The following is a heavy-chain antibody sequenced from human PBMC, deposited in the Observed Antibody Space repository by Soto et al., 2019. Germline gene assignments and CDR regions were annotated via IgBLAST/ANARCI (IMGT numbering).Heavy chain of an antibody. Sequence: QVQLVESGGGVVQPGRSLRLSCAASGFTFSSYAMHWVRQAPGKGLEWVAVISYDGSNKYYADSVKGRFTISRDNSKNTLYLQMNSLRAEDTAVYYCARDRGCSSTSCQNLVYWYFDLWGRGTLVTVSS. V-gene: IGHV3-30-3*01. D-gene: IGHD2-2*01. CDR2: ISYDGSNK. J-gene: IGHJ2*01. CDR3: ARDRGCSSTSCQNLVYWYFDL. CDR1: GFTFSSYA.